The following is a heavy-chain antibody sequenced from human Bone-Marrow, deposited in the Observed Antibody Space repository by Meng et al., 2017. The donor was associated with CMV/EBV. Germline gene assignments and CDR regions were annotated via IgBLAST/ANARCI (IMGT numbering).Heavy chain of an antibody. CDR3: ARGPYYGSVLSGYYYYGMDV. Sequence: SQTLSLTCAVYGGSFSGYYWSWIRQPPGKGLEWIGEINHSGSTNYNPSLKSPVTISVDTSKNQFSLKLSSVNAADTAVYYWARGPYYGSVLSGYYYYGMDVWGQGTTVTVSS. D-gene: IGHD3-10*01. J-gene: IGHJ6*02. V-gene: IGHV4-34*01. CDR2: INHSGST. CDR1: GGSFSGYY.